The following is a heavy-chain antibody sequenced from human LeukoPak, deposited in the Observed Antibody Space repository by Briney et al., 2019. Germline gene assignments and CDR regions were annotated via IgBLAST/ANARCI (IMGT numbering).Heavy chain of an antibody. Sequence: GGSLRLSCAASEFTFNNYWMHWVRQAPGKGLVWVSRIKNDGKITTYADSVKGRFTTSRDNAKNTFYLQMNSLRVEDTAVYYCAKDQREIAYYYYYYGMDVWGQGTTVTVSS. V-gene: IGHV3-74*01. CDR2: IKNDGKIT. CDR1: EFTFNNYW. J-gene: IGHJ6*02. CDR3: AKDQREIAYYYYYYGMDV.